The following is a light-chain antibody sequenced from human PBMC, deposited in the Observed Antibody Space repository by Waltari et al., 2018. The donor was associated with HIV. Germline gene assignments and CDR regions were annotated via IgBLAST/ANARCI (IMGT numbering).Light chain of an antibody. V-gene: IGLV3-25*03. Sequence: SYELTQPPSVSVSPGQTASITCSGDNLGDTYASWYQQKPGQSPVLVIYQNSKRPSGIPERFSGTSSGATVTLIITGVQTEDEADYYCQSVDNSGPVGVFGGGTKLTVL. CDR1: NLGDTY. CDR2: QNS. CDR3: QSVDNSGPVGV. J-gene: IGLJ2*01.